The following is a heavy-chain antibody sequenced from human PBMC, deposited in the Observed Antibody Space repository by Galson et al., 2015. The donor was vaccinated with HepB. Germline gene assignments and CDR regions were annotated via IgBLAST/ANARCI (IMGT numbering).Heavy chain of an antibody. CDR2: IIPIFATA. CDR3: ARVPRRDGYNPTYYYYGMDV. D-gene: IGHD5-24*01. V-gene: IGHV1-69*13. J-gene: IGHJ6*02. CDR1: GGTFSNYA. Sequence: SVKVSCKASGGTFSNYAISWVRQAPGQGLEWMGGIIPIFATANYAQKFQGRVTITADESTSTAYMELSSLRSEDTAVYYCARVPRRDGYNPTYYYYGMDVWGQGTTVTVSS.